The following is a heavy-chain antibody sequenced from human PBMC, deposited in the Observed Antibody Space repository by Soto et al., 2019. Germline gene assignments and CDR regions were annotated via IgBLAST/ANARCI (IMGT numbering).Heavy chain of an antibody. D-gene: IGHD6-19*01. Sequence: SQTLSLTCAISGDRVSSNTAACNCIISSTSRVLEWLGRTYYRSNWRHDYAVSVKSRITVNPDTSKNHFSLQLNTVTPDDTAVDSCARGVAGSGFNLWGQGTLVTFSS. J-gene: IGHJ5*02. CDR1: GDRVSSNTAA. CDR3: ARGVAGSGFNL. CDR2: TYYRSNWRH. V-gene: IGHV6-1*01.